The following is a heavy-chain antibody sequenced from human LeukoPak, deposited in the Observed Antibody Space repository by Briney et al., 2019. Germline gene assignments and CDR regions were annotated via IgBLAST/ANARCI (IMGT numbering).Heavy chain of an antibody. D-gene: IGHD6-6*01. CDR2: ISTDGYTT. CDR3: ARDLVSSSSSRDYYYAVDA. Sequence: AGGSLRLSCAASGLAFSAYKMHWVRQAPRKGLVWVSRISTDGYTTDYADSVKGRFTISRDNSKNTLYLQMNSLGAEDTAVYYCARDLVSSSSSRDYYYAVDAWGQGTTVTVSS. J-gene: IGHJ6*02. CDR1: GLAFSAYK. V-gene: IGHV3-74*01.